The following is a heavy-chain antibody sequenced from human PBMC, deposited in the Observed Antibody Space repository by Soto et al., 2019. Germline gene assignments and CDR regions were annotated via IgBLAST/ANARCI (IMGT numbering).Heavy chain of an antibody. J-gene: IGHJ4*02. Sequence: GGSLRLSCATSGFTFSSFDMDWVRQAPGKGLEGVSSIHRASTYIYYADSVRGRFTISRDNAKSSLYLQMNSLTVEDTAVYYCARRAVTTYHFFDYWGQGALVTVSS. D-gene: IGHD4-17*01. CDR2: IHRASTYI. CDR1: GFTFSSFD. CDR3: ARRAVTTYHFFDY. V-gene: IGHV3-21*06.